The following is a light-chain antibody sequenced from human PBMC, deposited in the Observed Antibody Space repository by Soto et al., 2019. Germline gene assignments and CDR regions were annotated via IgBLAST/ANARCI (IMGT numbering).Light chain of an antibody. Sequence: DIVMTQSADSLAVPLGERATINCKSSQSLFSHCNNKKYLAWYQQKPGQPPKLLIHWASIRESGVPDRFSGSGSGTDFTLTINSLQAEDVAVYHCQQYHSTPWTFGQGTKVDIK. CDR2: WAS. J-gene: IGKJ1*01. V-gene: IGKV4-1*01. CDR3: QQYHSTPWT. CDR1: QSLFSHCNNKKY.